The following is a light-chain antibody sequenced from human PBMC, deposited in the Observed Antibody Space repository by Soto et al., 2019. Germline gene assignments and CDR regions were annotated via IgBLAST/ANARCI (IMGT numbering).Light chain of an antibody. V-gene: IGKV3-15*01. CDR1: QSVSRN. CDR2: TAS. J-gene: IGKJ1*01. Sequence: EILMTQSPSTLSLSPGDRATLSCRASQSVSRNLAWYQQKPGQAPRLLIYTASTRPTGIPARFSGSGSGTEFTLTISSLKYEDFAVYYCQQYNSYPFTFGQGTKVDIK. CDR3: QQYNSYPFT.